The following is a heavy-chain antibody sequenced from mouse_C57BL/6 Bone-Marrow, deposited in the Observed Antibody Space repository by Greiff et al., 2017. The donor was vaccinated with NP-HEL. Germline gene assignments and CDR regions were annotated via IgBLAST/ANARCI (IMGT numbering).Heavy chain of an antibody. V-gene: IGHV2-2*01. CDR2: IWSGGST. D-gene: IGHD2-4*01. CDR3: TRKTLYYDYDSAMDY. Sequence: VQLQQSGPGLVQPSQSLSITCTVSGFSLTSYGVHCVRQSPGKGLEWLGVIWSGGSTDYNAAFISRLSISKDNSKSQVFFKMNSLQADDTAIYYCTRKTLYYDYDSAMDYWGQGTSVTVSS. CDR1: GFSLTSYG. J-gene: IGHJ4*01.